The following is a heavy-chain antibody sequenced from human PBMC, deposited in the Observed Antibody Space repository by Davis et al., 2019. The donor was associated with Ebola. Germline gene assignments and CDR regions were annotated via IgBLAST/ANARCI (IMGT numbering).Heavy chain of an antibody. D-gene: IGHD4-17*01. V-gene: IGHV3-23*01. CDR3: ARARDGDYGQFDC. CDR1: GFTFSSYA. Sequence: GESLKISCAASGFTFSSYAMSWVRQAPGKGLEWVSAISGSGDKIYYADSVKGRFTISRDISKNTLYLQMNSLRAEDTAVYYCARARDGDYGQFDCWGQGTLVTVSS. J-gene: IGHJ4*02. CDR2: ISGSGDKI.